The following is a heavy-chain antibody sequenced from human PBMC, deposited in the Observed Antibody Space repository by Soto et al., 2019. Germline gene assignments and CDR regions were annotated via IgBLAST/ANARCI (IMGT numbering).Heavy chain of an antibody. CDR1: GYTFTSYG. J-gene: IGHJ4*02. Sequence: ASVKVSCKASGYTFTSYGISWVRQAPGQGLEWMGWISAYNGNTNYAQKLQGRVTMTTDTSTSTAYMELRSLRSDDTAVYYCARVDYCDSSGHYYCGYRRQGPLVSAAS. CDR3: ARVDYCDSSGHYYCGY. D-gene: IGHD3-22*01. CDR2: ISAYNGNT. V-gene: IGHV1-18*01.